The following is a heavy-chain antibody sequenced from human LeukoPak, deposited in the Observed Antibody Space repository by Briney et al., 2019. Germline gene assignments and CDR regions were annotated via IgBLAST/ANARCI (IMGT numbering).Heavy chain of an antibody. Sequence: ASVKVSCKASEYTFTGYSMNWVRQAPGQGLEWIGWINPNSGGTNYAEKFQGRVTMTRDTSISTAYMELSRLRSDDTAVYYCARDGSYYGSGSYPHIDYWGQGTLVTVSS. CDR3: ARDGSYYGSGSYPHIDY. CDR1: EYTFTGYS. D-gene: IGHD3-10*01. CDR2: INPNSGGT. V-gene: IGHV1-2*02. J-gene: IGHJ4*02.